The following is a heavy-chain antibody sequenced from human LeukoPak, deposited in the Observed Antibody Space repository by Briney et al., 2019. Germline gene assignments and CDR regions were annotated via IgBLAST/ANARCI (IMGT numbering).Heavy chain of an antibody. CDR1: GFTFSSYE. Sequence: GGSLRLSCAASGFTFSSYEMNWVRQAPGKGLEWVSYISSSGSTIYYADSVKGRFTISRDNAKNSLYLQMNSLRAEDTAVYYCARVLVGAAGIDWFDPWGQGTLVTVSS. CDR2: ISSSGSTI. D-gene: IGHD1-26*01. CDR3: ARVLVGAAGIDWFDP. J-gene: IGHJ5*02. V-gene: IGHV3-48*03.